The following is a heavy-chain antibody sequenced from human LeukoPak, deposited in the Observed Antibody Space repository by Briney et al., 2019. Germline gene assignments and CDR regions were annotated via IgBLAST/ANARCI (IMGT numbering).Heavy chain of an antibody. D-gene: IGHD6-19*01. J-gene: IGHJ4*02. CDR2: IYYSGDT. Sequence: SETLSLTCSVSGGSISSSSYYGGWIRQPPGKGLEWIGSIYYSGDTYYNPSLKSRVTISIDTSKNQFSLKLRSVTAADTAVYYCARPDTSIAVADYWGQGTLVTVSS. CDR3: ARPDTSIAVADY. CDR1: GGSISSSSYY. V-gene: IGHV4-39*01.